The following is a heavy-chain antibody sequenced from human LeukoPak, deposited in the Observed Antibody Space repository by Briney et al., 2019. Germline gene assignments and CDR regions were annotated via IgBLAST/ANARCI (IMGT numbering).Heavy chain of an antibody. J-gene: IGHJ4*02. Sequence: ASVKVSCKASVXTXXSXGISWVRQXXGXGXXXXXXISAYNGKTHYAQKLRRRVTMTTDPCTRTAYLELRSMRSADTAVYYCARDSVXGSGTYYTDSHDYWGQGTLVSVSS. D-gene: IGHD3-10*01. V-gene: IGHV1-18*01. CDR1: VXTXXSXG. CDR3: ARDSVXGSGTYYTDSHDY. CDR2: ISAYNGKT.